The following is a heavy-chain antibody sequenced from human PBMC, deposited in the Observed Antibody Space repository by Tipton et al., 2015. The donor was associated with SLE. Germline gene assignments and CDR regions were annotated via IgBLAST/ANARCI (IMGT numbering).Heavy chain of an antibody. J-gene: IGHJ4*02. V-gene: IGHV3-23*01. Sequence: SLRLSCAASGFTFSSYAMSWVRQAPGKGLEWVSAISGSGGSTYYADSVKGRFTISRDNSKNTLYLQMNSLRAEDTAVYYCAKGGVVVIAPFDYWGQGTLVTVSS. D-gene: IGHD2-21*01. CDR2: ISGSGGST. CDR3: AKGGVVVIAPFDY. CDR1: GFTFSSYA.